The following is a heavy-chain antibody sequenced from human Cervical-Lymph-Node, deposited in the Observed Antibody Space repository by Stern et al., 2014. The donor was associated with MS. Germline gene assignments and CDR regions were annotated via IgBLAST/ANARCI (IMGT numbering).Heavy chain of an antibody. J-gene: IGHJ4*02. V-gene: IGHV1-69*01. CDR2: ITPIFGTA. D-gene: IGHD6-13*01. CDR1: GGTFSSYR. Sequence: VQLVESGAEVKKPGSSVKVSCKVSGGTFSSYRISWVRQAPGQGLEWMGGITPIFGTANYGQKFQDRVTITADESTSTAYMELSSLRSEDTAVYFCARRDWTSSRNGLDYWGQGTLVTVSS. CDR3: ARRDWTSSRNGLDY.